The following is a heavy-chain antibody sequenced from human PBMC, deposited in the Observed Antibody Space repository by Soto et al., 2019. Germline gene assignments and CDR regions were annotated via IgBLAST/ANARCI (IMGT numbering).Heavy chain of an antibody. Sequence: PGGSLRLSCTVSAVSEFSFSDQYMDWVRQAPGKGLEWVGRSRNRVNNFSTAYAASVQGRFTISRDESKNTVCLQMHSLKTDDTAVDYCSRVDTSAKSPDYWGQGTLVTVSS. D-gene: IGHD2-15*01. J-gene: IGHJ4*02. CDR2: SRNRVNNFST. CDR1: EFSFSDQY. V-gene: IGHV3-72*01. CDR3: SRVDTSAKSPDY.